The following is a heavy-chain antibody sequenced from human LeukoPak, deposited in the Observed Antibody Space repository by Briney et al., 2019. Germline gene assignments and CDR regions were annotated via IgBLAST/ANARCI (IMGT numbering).Heavy chain of an antibody. CDR3: AKEEGWGVNSFDM. CDR1: GFSFSNYG. J-gene: IGHJ3*02. D-gene: IGHD1-26*01. Sequence: GGSLRLSCAASGFSFSNYGMNWVRQAPGKGPEWVAIISSDGRTQIYADSVKGRFTISRDNLKNTLNLQMNYLEAEDTAVYYCAKEEGWGVNSFDMWGQGTMVTVSS. CDR2: ISSDGRTQ. V-gene: IGHV3-30*18.